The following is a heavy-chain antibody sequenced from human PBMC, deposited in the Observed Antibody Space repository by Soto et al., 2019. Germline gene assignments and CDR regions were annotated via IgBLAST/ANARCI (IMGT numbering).Heavy chain of an antibody. CDR1: GFTFSASA. Sequence: EVQLVESGGGLVKPGSSLRLSCAASGFTFSASAIHWVRQASGKGLEWVGRVRTKNNNYATTYAASVTGRFTISRDDSRNTAFLPMSSLKTEDTAIYFCASYDNSGYFCLHYWGQGTLVPVSP. CDR3: ASYDNSGYFCLHY. CDR2: VRTKNNNYAT. D-gene: IGHD3-22*01. V-gene: IGHV3-73*02. J-gene: IGHJ4*02.